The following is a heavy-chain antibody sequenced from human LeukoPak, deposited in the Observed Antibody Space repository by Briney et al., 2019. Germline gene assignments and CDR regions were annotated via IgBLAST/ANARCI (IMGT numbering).Heavy chain of an antibody. CDR3: ARQDSSGWYGVDY. V-gene: IGHV5-51*01. CDR1: GYSLTSYR. D-gene: IGHD6-19*01. J-gene: IGHJ4*02. CDR2: IYPGDSDT. Sequence: GESLQISCKGSGYSLTSYRIGWVRQMPGKGLEWMGIIYPGDSDTRYSPSFQGQVTISADKSISTAYLQWSSLKASDTAMYYCARQDSSGWYGVDYWGQGTLVTVSS.